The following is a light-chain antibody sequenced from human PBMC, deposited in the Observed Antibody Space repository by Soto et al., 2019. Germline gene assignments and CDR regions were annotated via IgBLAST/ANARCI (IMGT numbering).Light chain of an antibody. V-gene: IGKV3-11*01. CDR2: EAS. CDR3: QQRYNWPPCT. J-gene: IGKJ2*02. Sequence: EVVLTQSPATLSLSPGERATLSCRASQSISNSSAWYQQKPGQAPRLLIYEASNRATGIPARFSGTGSGTDFTLTISSLEPEDFAVYYCQQRYNWPPCTFGQGTKLEIK. CDR1: QSISNS.